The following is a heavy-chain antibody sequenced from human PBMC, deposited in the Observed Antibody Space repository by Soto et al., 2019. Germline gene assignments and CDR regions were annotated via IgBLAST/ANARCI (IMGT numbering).Heavy chain of an antibody. Sequence: GESLKISCKGSGYSFTSYWIGWVRQMPGKGLDWMGIIYPGDSDTRYSPSFQGQVTISADKSISTAYLQWSSLKASDTAMYYCARLLPYYYDSSGYYYFDYWGQGTLVTVSS. CDR3: ARLLPYYYDSSGYYYFDY. CDR2: IYPGDSDT. CDR1: GYSFTSYW. J-gene: IGHJ4*02. D-gene: IGHD3-22*01. V-gene: IGHV5-51*01.